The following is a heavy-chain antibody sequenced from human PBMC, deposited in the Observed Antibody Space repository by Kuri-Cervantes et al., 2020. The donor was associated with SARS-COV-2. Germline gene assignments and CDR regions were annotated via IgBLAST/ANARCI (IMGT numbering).Heavy chain of an antibody. CDR3: ARGAHYYDSSSYPEWFDP. D-gene: IGHD3-22*01. CDR1: GFTFSSYA. Sequence: GGSLRLSCAASGFTFSSYAMSWVRQAPGKGLEWVSGINWSDTSTGYADSVKGRFTISRDNAKNSVYLQMNSLRAEDTALYHCARGAHYYDSSSYPEWFDPWGQGTLVTVSS. CDR2: INWSDTST. V-gene: IGHV3-20*01. J-gene: IGHJ5*02.